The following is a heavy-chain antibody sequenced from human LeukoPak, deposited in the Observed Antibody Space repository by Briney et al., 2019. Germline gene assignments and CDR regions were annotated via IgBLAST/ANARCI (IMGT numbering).Heavy chain of an antibody. D-gene: IGHD2-15*01. CDR2: INPNSGGT. J-gene: IGHJ4*02. V-gene: IGHV1-2*02. CDR1: GYTFTDHY. CDR3: ETDRLSQELLDY. Sequence: GASGKVSCKASGYTFTDHYIHWVRQSPEQGLEWMGWINPNSGGTNYGQKFQGRVTMTRDTSISTAYMELNRLRSDDTAVYFCETDRLSQELLDYWGQGTLVTVS.